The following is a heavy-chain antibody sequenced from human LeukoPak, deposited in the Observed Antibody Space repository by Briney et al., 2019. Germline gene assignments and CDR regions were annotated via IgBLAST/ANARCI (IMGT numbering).Heavy chain of an antibody. V-gene: IGHV4-30-4*07. CDR1: GGSISGGGYS. D-gene: IGHD3-22*01. J-gene: IGHJ4*02. CDR2: IYYSGST. Sequence: SQTLSLTCAVSGGSISGGGYSWSWIRQPPGKGLEWIGYIYYSGSTYYNPSLKSRVTISVDTSKNQFSLKLSSVTAADTAVYYCARQVVITIFDYWGQGTLVTVSS. CDR3: ARQVVITIFDY.